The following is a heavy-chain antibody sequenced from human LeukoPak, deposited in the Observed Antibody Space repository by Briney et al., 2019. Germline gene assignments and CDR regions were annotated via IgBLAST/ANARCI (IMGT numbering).Heavy chain of an antibody. D-gene: IGHD3-10*01. V-gene: IGHV3-11*06. CDR1: GFTFSDYY. Sequence: GRSLRLSCAASGFTFSDYYMSWIRQAPGKGLEWVSYISSSSSYTNYADSVKGRFTISRDNAKNSLYLQMNSLRAEDTAVYYCARLQITVGSNWFDPWGQGTLVTVSS. CDR3: ARLQITVGSNWFDP. J-gene: IGHJ5*02. CDR2: ISSSSSYT.